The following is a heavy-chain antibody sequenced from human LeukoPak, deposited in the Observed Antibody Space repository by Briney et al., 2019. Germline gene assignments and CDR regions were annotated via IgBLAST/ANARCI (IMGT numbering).Heavy chain of an antibody. CDR3: ARLPYYDFWSGFGYYYYGMDV. CDR2: IYYSGST. CDR1: GGSFSSGTYY. Sequence: PSETLSLTCTVSGGSFSSGTYYWSWIRQPPGKGLEWIGYIYYSGSTNYNPSLKSRVTVSVDTSKNQCSLKLSSVTAADTAVYYCARLPYYDFWSGFGYYYYGMDVWGQGTTVTVSS. D-gene: IGHD3-3*01. J-gene: IGHJ6*02. V-gene: IGHV4-61*01.